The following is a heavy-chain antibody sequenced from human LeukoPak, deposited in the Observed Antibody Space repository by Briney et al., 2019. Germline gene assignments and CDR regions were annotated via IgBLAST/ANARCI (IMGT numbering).Heavy chain of an antibody. CDR1: GFTFDDYA. D-gene: IGHD3-3*02. CDR3: AKDMHFWSGIDY. CDR2: ISWNSGSI. J-gene: IGHJ4*02. V-gene: IGHV3-9*01. Sequence: PGGSPRLSCAASGFTFDDYAMHWVRQAPGKGLEWVSGISWNSGSIGYADSVKGRFTISRDNAKNSLYLQMNSLRAEDTALYYCAKDMHFWSGIDYWGQGTLVTVSS.